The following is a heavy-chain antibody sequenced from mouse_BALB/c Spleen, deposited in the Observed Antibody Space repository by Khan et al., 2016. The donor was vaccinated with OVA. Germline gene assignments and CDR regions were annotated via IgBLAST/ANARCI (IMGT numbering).Heavy chain of an antibody. CDR2: ISSSDST. CDR1: GDSITSGY. V-gene: IGHV3-8*02. D-gene: IGHD2-14*01. CDR3: ARWNYRYDGYFDY. J-gene: IGHJ2*01. Sequence: EVQLQESGPSLVKPSQTLSLTCSVTGDSITSGYWNWIRKFPGNKLEYMGYISSSDSTFYNPSLKSRISITRDTSKNQYYLQLNSLTTEDTATYYCARWNYRYDGYFDYWGQGTTLTGSS.